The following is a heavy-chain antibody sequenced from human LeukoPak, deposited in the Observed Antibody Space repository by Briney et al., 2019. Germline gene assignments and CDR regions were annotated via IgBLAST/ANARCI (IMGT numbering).Heavy chain of an antibody. J-gene: IGHJ3*02. D-gene: IGHD4-17*01. CDR2: INHSGST. CDR3: ARSNGDYVFAFDI. CDR1: GGSFSGYY. Sequence: SETLSLTCAVYGGSFSGYYWSWIRQPPGKGLEWIGEINHSGSTNYNPSLKSRVTISVDTSKNQFSLKLSSVTAADTAVYYCARSNGDYVFAFDIWGQGTMVTVSS. V-gene: IGHV4-34*01.